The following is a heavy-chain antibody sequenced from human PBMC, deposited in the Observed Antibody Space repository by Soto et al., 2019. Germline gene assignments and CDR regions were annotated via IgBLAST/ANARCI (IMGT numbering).Heavy chain of an antibody. CDR3: AKGGSAAAGATIVSYY. V-gene: IGHV3-23*01. D-gene: IGHD6-13*01. Sequence: WVRQAPGKGLEWISAISGSGGSTYYADSVKGRFTISKDNSKSTLYLQMNSLRAEDTAVYYCAKGGSAAAGATIVSYYWVQGTMFTVSS. CDR2: ISGSGGST. J-gene: IGHJ4*02.